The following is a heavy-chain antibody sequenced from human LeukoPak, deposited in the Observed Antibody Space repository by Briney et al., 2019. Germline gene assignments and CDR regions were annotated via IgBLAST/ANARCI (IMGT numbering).Heavy chain of an antibody. CDR3: ARSEWELIRLDY. D-gene: IGHD1-26*01. CDR2: IYRSGST. J-gene: IGHJ4*02. Sequence: SETLSLTCTVSGGAISSGDYDWSWIRQPPGKGLEWIGYIYRSGSTFYNPSLKSRVTISVDTSKNQFSLKLSSVTAADTAVFYCARSEWELIRLDYWRQGALATASS. CDR1: GGAISSGDYD. V-gene: IGHV4-30-4*08.